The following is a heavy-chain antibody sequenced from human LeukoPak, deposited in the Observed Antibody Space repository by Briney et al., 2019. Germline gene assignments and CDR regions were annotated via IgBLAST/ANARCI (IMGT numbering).Heavy chain of an antibody. V-gene: IGHV3-30*04. D-gene: IGHD5/OR15-5a*01. CDR3: AKDKSVSADYYFDY. Sequence: GGSLRLSCAASGFTFSGYAMHWVRQAPGKGLEWLAVISTDGNDKHYADSVKGRFTVSRDNSKNTLFLQMNNLRTEDTAVYYCAKDKSVSADYYFDYWGQGTLVTVSS. CDR2: ISTDGNDK. J-gene: IGHJ4*02. CDR1: GFTFSGYA.